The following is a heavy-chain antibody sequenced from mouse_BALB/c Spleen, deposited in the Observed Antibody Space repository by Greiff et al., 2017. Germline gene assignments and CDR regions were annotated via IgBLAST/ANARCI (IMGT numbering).Heavy chain of an antibody. Sequence: EVKLQESGTVLARPGASVKMSCKASGYTFTSYWMHWVKQRPGQGLEWIGAIYPGNSDTSYNQKFKGKAKLTAVTSTSTAYMELRRLTNEDSAVYYSTRYGNSLYYAMDYWGQGTSVTVSS. D-gene: IGHD1-1*01. V-gene: IGHV1-5*01. J-gene: IGHJ4*01. CDR1: GYTFTSYW. CDR2: IYPGNSDT. CDR3: TRYGNSLYYAMDY.